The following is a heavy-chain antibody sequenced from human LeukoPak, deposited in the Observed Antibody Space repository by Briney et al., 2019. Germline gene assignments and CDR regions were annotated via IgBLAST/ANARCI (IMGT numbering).Heavy chain of an antibody. CDR2: ISSSSSYI. CDR3: ARDLIPDYYGSGSYPNYFEY. D-gene: IGHD3-10*01. Sequence: GGSLRLSCAASGFTFSSYRLNWVRQAPGKGLEWVSSISSSSSYIYYADSVKGRFTISRDNAKNSLYLQMNSLRAEDTAVYYCARDLIPDYYGSGSYPNYFEYWGQGTLVTVSS. V-gene: IGHV3-21*01. CDR1: GFTFSSYR. J-gene: IGHJ4*02.